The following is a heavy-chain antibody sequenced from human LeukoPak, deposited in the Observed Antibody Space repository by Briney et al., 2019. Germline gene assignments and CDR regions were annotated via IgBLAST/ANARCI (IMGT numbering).Heavy chain of an antibody. CDR2: LYYSGRT. CDR1: GVSISCYY. J-gene: IGHJ6*03. D-gene: IGHD4-11*01. Sequence: SETLSLTCTVSGVSISCYYWIWIRQPPGKGLEWIGYLYYSGRTHYNPSLKTRLPISVDTPKNQFSLKLSSVTAADTAVYYCARGRNAPPFYYYYYMDGWGKGTTLSVTS. CDR3: ARGRNAPPFYYYYYMDG. V-gene: IGHV4-59*01.